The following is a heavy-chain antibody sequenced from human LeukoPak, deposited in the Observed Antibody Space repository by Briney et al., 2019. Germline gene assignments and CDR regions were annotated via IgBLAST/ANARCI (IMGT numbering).Heavy chain of an antibody. V-gene: IGHV4-39*01. D-gene: IGHD3-22*01. CDR1: GGSISSSSYY. CDR2: IYYSGST. Sequence: SETLSLTCTVSGGSISSSSYYWGWIRQPPGKGLEWIGSIYYSGSTYYNPSLKSRVTISVDTSKNQFSLKLSSVTAADTAVYYCAGRDYYDSSGAPPFDPWGQGTLVTVSS. CDR3: AGRDYYDSSGAPPFDP. J-gene: IGHJ5*02.